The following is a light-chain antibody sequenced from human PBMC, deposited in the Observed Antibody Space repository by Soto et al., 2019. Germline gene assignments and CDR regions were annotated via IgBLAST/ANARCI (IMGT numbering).Light chain of an antibody. CDR3: QQSYSSPPT. CDR1: QDIKND. V-gene: IGKV1-39*01. CDR2: AAS. J-gene: IGKJ1*01. Sequence: DIQMTQSPSSLSASVGDRVTITCRASQDIKNDVAWYQQKPGKAPKLLIFAASSLQSGVPSRFSGSRSGPDFTLTISSLQPEDFATYYCQQSYSSPPTFGQGTKVDIK.